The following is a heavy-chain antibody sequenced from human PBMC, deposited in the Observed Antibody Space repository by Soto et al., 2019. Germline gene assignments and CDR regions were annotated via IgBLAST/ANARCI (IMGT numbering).Heavy chain of an antibody. D-gene: IGHD3-10*01. V-gene: IGHV4-59*01. CDR3: ARAQAYYGSGSYYRFDY. J-gene: IGHJ4*02. CDR2: IYYSGST. Sequence: SETLSLTCTVSGGSISSYYWSWIRQHPGKGLEWIGYIYYSGSTYYNPSLKSRVTISVDTSKNQFSLKLSSVTAADTAVYYCARAQAYYGSGSYYRFDYWGQGTLVTVSS. CDR1: GGSISSYY.